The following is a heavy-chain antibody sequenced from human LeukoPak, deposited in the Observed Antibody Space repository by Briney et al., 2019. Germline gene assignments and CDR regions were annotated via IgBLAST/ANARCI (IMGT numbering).Heavy chain of an antibody. CDR2: IYSDGST. J-gene: IGHJ4*02. CDR1: GFTVSSNY. D-gene: IGHD3-22*01. CDR3: ARGHYYDSSDPDY. V-gene: IGHV3-66*01. Sequence: GGSLRLSCAVSGFTVSSNYMSWVRQAPGKGLDWVSVIYSDGSTYYADSVKGRFTISRDNSKNTLFLQMNSLRAEDAAVYYCARGHYYDSSDPDYWGQGTLVTVSS.